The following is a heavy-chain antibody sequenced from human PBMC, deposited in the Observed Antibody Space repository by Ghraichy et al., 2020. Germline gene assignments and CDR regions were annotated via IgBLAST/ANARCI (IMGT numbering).Heavy chain of an antibody. CDR2: ISYTGST. CDR1: GGSISSVSYY. V-gene: IGHV4-39*01. Sequence: ESLNISCTVSGGSISSVSYYWGWVRQPPGRGLEWVAYISYTGSTYYDPSLKSRVTMSVDTSRNQFSLKVNSVTAADTAVYYCARKDYYYYHMDVWGQGTTVTVSS. J-gene: IGHJ6*02. CDR3: ARKDYYYYHMDV.